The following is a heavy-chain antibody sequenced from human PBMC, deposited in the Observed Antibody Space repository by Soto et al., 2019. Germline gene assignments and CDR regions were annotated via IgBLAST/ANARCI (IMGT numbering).Heavy chain of an antibody. CDR2: IFSNDEK. CDR3: ARTDGYNYALDY. Sequence: QVTLKESGPVLVKPTETLTLTCTVSGFSLSNARMGVSWIRQPPGKALEWLAHIFSNDEKSYSTSLKSRLTISKDTSNSQVVPTMTNMDPVDTATYYCARTDGYNYALDYWGQGTLVTVSS. D-gene: IGHD5-12*01. CDR1: GFSLSNARMG. J-gene: IGHJ4*02. V-gene: IGHV2-26*01.